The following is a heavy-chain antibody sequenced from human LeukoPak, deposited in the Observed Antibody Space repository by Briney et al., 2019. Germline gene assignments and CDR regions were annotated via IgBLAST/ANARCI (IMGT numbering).Heavy chain of an antibody. J-gene: IGHJ4*02. Sequence: ASVKVSCKASGYTFTGYYMHWVRQAPGQGLEWMGWINPNSGDTNYAQKFQGRVTVTRDTSISTAYMELSRLRSDDTAMYYCARDAITRGIIDYWGQGTLVTVSS. CDR1: GYTFTGYY. D-gene: IGHD3-10*01. CDR3: ARDAITRGIIDY. V-gene: IGHV1-2*02. CDR2: INPNSGDT.